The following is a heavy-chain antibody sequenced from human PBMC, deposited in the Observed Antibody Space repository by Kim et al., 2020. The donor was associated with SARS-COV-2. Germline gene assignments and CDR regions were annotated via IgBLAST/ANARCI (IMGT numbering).Heavy chain of an antibody. CDR3: ARDPD. J-gene: IGHJ4*02. CDR2: NPSGGST. V-gene: IGHV1-46*01. Sequence: NPSGGSTSYAQKFQGRVTMTRDTSTSTVYMELSSLRSEDTAVYYCARDPDWGQGTLVTVSS.